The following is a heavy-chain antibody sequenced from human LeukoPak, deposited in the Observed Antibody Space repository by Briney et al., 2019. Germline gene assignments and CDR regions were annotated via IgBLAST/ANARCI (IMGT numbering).Heavy chain of an antibody. Sequence: ASVKVSCKASGYTFTGYYMHWVRQAPGQGLEWMGWINPNSGGTDYAQKFQGRVTMTRDTSISTAYMELSRLRSDDTAVYYCARDRYCSGGSCPKRGVGYFQHWGQGTLVTVSS. D-gene: IGHD2-15*01. J-gene: IGHJ1*01. CDR1: GYTFTGYY. V-gene: IGHV1-2*02. CDR2: INPNSGGT. CDR3: ARDRYCSGGSCPKRGVGYFQH.